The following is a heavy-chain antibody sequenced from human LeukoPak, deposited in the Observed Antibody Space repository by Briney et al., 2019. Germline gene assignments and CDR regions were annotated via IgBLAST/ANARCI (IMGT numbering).Heavy chain of an antibody. D-gene: IGHD3-16*01. CDR3: ARLRGGVWEYSDY. CDR1: GGSISSSIYY. CDR2: VYYTGSA. J-gene: IGHJ4*02. Sequence: SETLSLTCTVSGGSISSSIYYWGWIRQPPGKGLELIGHVYYTGSAYVNPSHKSRATLSVDTSKNQFSLNLSSVTAADTALYYCARLRGGVWEYSDYWGAGTLVTVSS. V-gene: IGHV4-39*01.